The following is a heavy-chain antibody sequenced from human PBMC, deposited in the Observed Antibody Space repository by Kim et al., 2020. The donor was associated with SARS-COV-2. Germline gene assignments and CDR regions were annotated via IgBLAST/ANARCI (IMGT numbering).Heavy chain of an antibody. J-gene: IGHJ2*01. CDR2: FIPALDVT. Sequence: SVKVSCKASGGTFNNLLISWVRQAPGQGLEWMGRFIPALDVTHYAQKFQGRVTITADKSTITTYMELSSLRSDDTAAYFCARAVSYYDSSGSDWYFDLWGRGTLVTVSS. D-gene: IGHD3-22*01. CDR3: ARAVSYYDSSGSDWYFDL. V-gene: IGHV1-69*04. CDR1: GGTFNNLL.